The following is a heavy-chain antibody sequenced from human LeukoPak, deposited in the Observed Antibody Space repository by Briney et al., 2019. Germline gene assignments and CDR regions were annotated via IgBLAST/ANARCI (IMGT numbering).Heavy chain of an antibody. CDR1: GFTFSDYN. V-gene: IGHV3-30-3*01. Sequence: GGSLRLSCAASGFTFSDYNMNWVRQAPGKGLEWVAVISYDGSNKYYADSVKGRFTISRDNSRNTLYLQMNSLRAEDTAVYYCATDREYYYDSLVYWGQGTLVTVSS. CDR3: ATDREYYYDSLVY. D-gene: IGHD3-22*01. J-gene: IGHJ4*02. CDR2: ISYDGSNK.